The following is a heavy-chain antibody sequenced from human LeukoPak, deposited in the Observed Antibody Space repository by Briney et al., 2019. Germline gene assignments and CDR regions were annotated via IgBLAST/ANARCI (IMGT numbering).Heavy chain of an antibody. CDR2: IKQDGSEK. J-gene: IGHJ5*02. CDR3: AKSSGWYITVGNWFDP. CDR1: GFTFSSYN. Sequence: GSLRLSCAGSGFTFSSYNMNWVRQAPGKGLEWVANIKQDGSEKYYVDSVKGRFTISRDNAKNSLYLQMNSLRAEDTALYYCAKSSGWYITVGNWFDPWGQGTLVTVSS. V-gene: IGHV3-7*03. D-gene: IGHD6-19*01.